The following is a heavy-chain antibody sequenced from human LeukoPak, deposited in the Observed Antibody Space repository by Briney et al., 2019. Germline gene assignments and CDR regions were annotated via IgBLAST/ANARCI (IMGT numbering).Heavy chain of an antibody. CDR2: IYYSGST. CDR3: ARDVSVCSGGSCYSVNAFDI. D-gene: IGHD2-15*01. J-gene: IGHJ3*02. V-gene: IGHV4-59*01. CDR1: GGSFSGYY. Sequence: MPSETLSLTCAVYGGSFSGYYWSWIRQPPGKGLEWIGYIYYSGSTNYNPSLNSRVTISVDPSKNQFSLKLNSVTTADTAVYYCARDVSVCSGGSCYSVNAFDIWGQGAMVTVSS.